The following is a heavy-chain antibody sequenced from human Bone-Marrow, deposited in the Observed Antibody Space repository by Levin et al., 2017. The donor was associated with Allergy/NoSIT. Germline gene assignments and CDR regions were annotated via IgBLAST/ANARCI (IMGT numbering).Heavy chain of an antibody. D-gene: IGHD2-2*01. CDR1: GGSISSYY. J-gene: IGHJ4*02. V-gene: IGHV4-59*01. Sequence: SETLSLTCTVSGGSISSYYWSWIRQPPGKGLEWIGYIYYSGSTNYNPSLKSRVTISVDTSKNQFSLKLSSVTAADTAVYYCARGGDIVVVPAATGFDYWGQGTLVTVSS. CDR3: ARGGDIVVVPAATGFDY. CDR2: IYYSGST.